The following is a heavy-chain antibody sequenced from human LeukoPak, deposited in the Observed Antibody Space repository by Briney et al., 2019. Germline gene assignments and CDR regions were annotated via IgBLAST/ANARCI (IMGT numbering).Heavy chain of an antibody. D-gene: IGHD4-17*01. Sequence: PGRSLRLSCAASGFTFSSYAMHWVRQAPGKGLEWVAVISYDGSNKYYADSVKGRFTISRDNSKNTLYLQMNSLRAEDTAVYYCAAPPDRYGDYVLDYWGQGTLVTVSS. V-gene: IGHV3-30-3*01. CDR3: AAPPDRYGDYVLDY. J-gene: IGHJ4*02. CDR2: ISYDGSNK. CDR1: GFTFSSYA.